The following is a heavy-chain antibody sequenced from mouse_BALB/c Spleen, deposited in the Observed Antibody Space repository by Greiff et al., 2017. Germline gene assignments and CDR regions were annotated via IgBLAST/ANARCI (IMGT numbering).Heavy chain of an antibody. V-gene: IGHV5-17*02. J-gene: IGHJ3*01. CDR3: ARPIYYDYDWFAY. CDR2: ISSGSSTI. D-gene: IGHD2-4*01. CDR1: GFTFSSFG. Sequence: EVQLQQSGGGLVQPGGSRKLSCAASGFTFSSFGMHWVRQAPEKGLEWVAYISSGSSTIYYADTVKGRFTISRDNPKNTLFLQMTSLRSEDTAMYYCARPIYYDYDWFAYWGQGTLVTVSA.